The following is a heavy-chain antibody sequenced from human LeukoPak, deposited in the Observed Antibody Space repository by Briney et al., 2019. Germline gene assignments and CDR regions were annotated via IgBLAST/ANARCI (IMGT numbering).Heavy chain of an antibody. CDR3: ARRLGYCSGGSCYYWFDP. CDR2: INPNSGGT. D-gene: IGHD2-15*01. Sequence: ASVKVSCKASGYTFTGYYMHWVRQAPGQGLEWMGWINPNSGGTNYAQKFQGRVTMTRDTSISTAYMELSSLRSEDMAVYYCARRLGYCSGGSCYYWFDPWGQGTLVTVSS. CDR1: GYTFTGYY. J-gene: IGHJ5*02. V-gene: IGHV1-2*02.